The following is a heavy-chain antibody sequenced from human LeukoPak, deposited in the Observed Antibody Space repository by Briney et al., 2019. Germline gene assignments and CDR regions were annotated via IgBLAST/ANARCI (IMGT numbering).Heavy chain of an antibody. J-gene: IGHJ4*02. Sequence: GGSLRPSCAAHGFTFSSYAMSWVRQAPGKGLEWVSASSGSGGSTYYADSVKSWFAISRDNAKNTLYLQMNSLRAEDTAVYYCAKDDYGDYWGQGTLVTVSS. D-gene: IGHD4-17*01. CDR2: SSGSGGST. CDR3: AKDDYGDY. CDR1: GFTFSSYA. V-gene: IGHV3-23*01.